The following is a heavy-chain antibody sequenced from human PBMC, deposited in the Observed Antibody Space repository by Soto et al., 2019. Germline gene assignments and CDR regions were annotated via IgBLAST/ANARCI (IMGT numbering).Heavy chain of an antibody. V-gene: IGHV4-30-4*01. CDR3: ARDPGMVRETPGDYYYYYGMDV. Sequence: QVQLQESGPGLVKPSQTLSLTCTVSGGSISSGDYYWSWIRQPPGKGLEWIGYIYYSGSTYYNPSLKSRVTISVDTSKNQFSLKLSSVTAADTPVYYCARDPGMVRETPGDYYYYYGMDVWGQGTTVTVSS. CDR2: IYYSGST. J-gene: IGHJ6*02. CDR1: GGSISSGDYY. D-gene: IGHD3-10*01.